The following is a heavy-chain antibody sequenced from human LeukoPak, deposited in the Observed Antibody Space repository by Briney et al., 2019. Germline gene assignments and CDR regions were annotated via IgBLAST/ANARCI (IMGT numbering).Heavy chain of an antibody. CDR2: IYYSGST. CDR1: GGSISSYY. D-gene: IGHD1-14*01. V-gene: IGHV4-59*01. Sequence: PSETLSLTCTVSGGSISSYYWSWIRQPPGKGLEWIGYIYYSGSTNYNPSLKSRVTISVDTSKNQFSLKLSSVTAADTALYYCARSRSGSYIDYWGQGTLVTVSS. J-gene: IGHJ4*02. CDR3: ARSRSGSYIDY.